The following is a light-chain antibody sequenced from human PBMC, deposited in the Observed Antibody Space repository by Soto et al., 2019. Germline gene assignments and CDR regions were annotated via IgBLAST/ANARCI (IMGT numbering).Light chain of an antibody. V-gene: IGKV3D-20*02. CDR2: DAS. CDR1: QRPSNSH. CDR3: QQRSNWPPA. J-gene: IGKJ5*01. Sequence: EIVLTQSPGTLSLSTGERATLSCRASQRPSNSHVAWYLLKPGQAPRLLIYDASNRATGIPARFSGSGSGTDFTLTISSLEPEDFAVYYCQQRSNWPPAFGQGTRLEIK.